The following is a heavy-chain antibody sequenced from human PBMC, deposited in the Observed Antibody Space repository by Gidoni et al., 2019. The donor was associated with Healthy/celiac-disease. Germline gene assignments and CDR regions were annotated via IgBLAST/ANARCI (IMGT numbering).Heavy chain of an antibody. J-gene: IGHJ5*02. CDR3: ARGGHSGSYLNWFDP. D-gene: IGHD1-26*01. CDR1: GFAFNAYY. CDR2: IGISGSTR. Sequence: QVQLVESGGGLVKHGGSLRLSCAVSGFAFNAYYMSWIRQAPGKGLEWVSYIGISGSTRFYADSVKGRFTISRDNAKRSLYLQMNSLRAEDTAVYYCARGGHSGSYLNWFDPWGQGTLVTVSS. V-gene: IGHV3-11*01.